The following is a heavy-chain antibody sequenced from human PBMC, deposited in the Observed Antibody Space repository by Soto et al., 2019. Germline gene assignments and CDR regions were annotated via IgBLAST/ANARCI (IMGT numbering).Heavy chain of an antibody. J-gene: IGHJ4*02. CDR2: IVVGSGNT. CDR1: GFTFTSSA. Sequence: SVKVSCKASGFTFTSSAVQWVRQARGQRLEWIGWIVVGSGNTNYAQKFQERVTITRDMSTSTAYMELSSLRSEDTAVYYCAADTSLSSGLIDYWGQGTLVTVSS. V-gene: IGHV1-58*01. CDR3: AADTSLSSGLIDY. D-gene: IGHD6-19*01.